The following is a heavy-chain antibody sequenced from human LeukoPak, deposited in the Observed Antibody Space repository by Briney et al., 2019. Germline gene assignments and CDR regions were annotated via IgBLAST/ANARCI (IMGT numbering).Heavy chain of an antibody. Sequence: GRSLRLSCAASGFNFNNYVTHWVRQAPGKGLEWVTEISFDGRKKTYVDSVKGRFTISRDSPKNTVYLQMDSLRAEDTVVYYCARGAEKILSFGEYPSDAFDIWGQGTMVSVTS. D-gene: IGHD3-10*01. CDR1: GFNFNNYV. J-gene: IGHJ3*02. V-gene: IGHV3-30*03. CDR3: ARGAEKILSFGEYPSDAFDI. CDR2: ISFDGRKK.